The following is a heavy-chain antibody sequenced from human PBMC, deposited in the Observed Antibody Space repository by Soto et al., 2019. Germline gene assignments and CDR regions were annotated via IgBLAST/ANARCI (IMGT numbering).Heavy chain of an antibody. D-gene: IGHD2-21*01. CDR3: ARRGRPRLIHYFDY. Sequence: QVQLQQWGAGLLKPSETLSLTCAVYGGSFSGYYWSWIRQPPGKGLEWIGEINHSGSTNYNPSLKSRVTISVDTSKNQFSLKLSSVTAADTAVYYCARRGRPRLIHYFDYWGQGTLVTVSS. CDR1: GGSFSGYY. CDR2: INHSGST. V-gene: IGHV4-34*01. J-gene: IGHJ4*02.